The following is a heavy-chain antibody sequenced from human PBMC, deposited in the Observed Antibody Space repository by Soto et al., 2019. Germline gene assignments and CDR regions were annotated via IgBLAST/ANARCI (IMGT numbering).Heavy chain of an antibody. CDR1: GFSLSTSW. J-gene: IGHJ4*02. Sequence: GGSLRLSCTASGFSLSTSWMTWVRQAPGKGLEWVANIMQDGSDKYYADHVKGRFYISRDNSKNKVSLHMNSLRAEDTTFDNCAKDRPRRTSGSIFDYWGQGTPVTV. CDR2: IMQDGSDK. V-gene: IGHV3-7*03. CDR3: AKDRPRRTSGSIFDY. D-gene: IGHD1-1*01.